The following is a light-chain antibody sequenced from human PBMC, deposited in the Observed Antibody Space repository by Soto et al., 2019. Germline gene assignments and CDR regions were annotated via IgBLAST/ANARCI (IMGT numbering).Light chain of an antibody. CDR3: QQCFTIPYT. J-gene: IGKJ2*01. CDR1: QNIRNY. CDR2: SAS. Sequence: DIQMTQSPSSLSASVGDRVTITCRASQNIRNYLNWYQQRPGQAPKLLIHSASTLRGGVPSRFSGSGSGTEFSLTMSSLQPVDFATHPCQQCFTIPYTFGQGT. V-gene: IGKV1-39*01.